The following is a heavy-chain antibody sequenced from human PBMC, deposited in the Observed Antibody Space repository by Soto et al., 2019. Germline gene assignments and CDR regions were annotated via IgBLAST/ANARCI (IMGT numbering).Heavy chain of an antibody. V-gene: IGHV3-7*01. CDR2: IKQDGSEK. CDR3: ARVEGGYYGSGSYGFDY. Sequence: PGGSLRLSCAASGFTFSSHTMHWVRQAPGKGLEWVANIKQDGSEKYFVDSVKGRSTISRDNAKISVYLHMDSLRVEDTAVYYCARVEGGYYGSGSYGFDYWGQGSLVTVSS. D-gene: IGHD3-10*01. CDR1: GFTFSSHT. J-gene: IGHJ4*02.